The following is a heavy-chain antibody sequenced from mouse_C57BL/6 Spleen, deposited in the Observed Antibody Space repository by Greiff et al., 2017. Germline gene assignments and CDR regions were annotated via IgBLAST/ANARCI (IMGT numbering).Heavy chain of an antibody. D-gene: IGHD1-1*01. J-gene: IGHJ2*01. CDR3: ARGYYGSSYYFDY. Sequence: QVQLQQPGTELVKPGASVKLSCKASGYTFTSSWMHWVKQRPGQGLEWIGNSNPSNGGTNHNEKFKSKATLTVDKSSSTAYMQLSSLTSEDSSVYYCARGYYGSSYYFDYWGQGTTLTVSS. V-gene: IGHV1-53*01. CDR2: SNPSNGGT. CDR1: GYTFTSSW.